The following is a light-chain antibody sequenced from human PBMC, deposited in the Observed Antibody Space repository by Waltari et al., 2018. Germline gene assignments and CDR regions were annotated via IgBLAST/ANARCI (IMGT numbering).Light chain of an antibody. V-gene: IGKV4-1*01. Sequence: DIVMTQSPDSLAVSLGERATIHCTSSQSILYSSNNQNYLAWYQQKPGQPPKLLIYWASTRESGVPDRFSGSGSGTDFTLTISSLQAEDVAVYYCQQYYSYQNTFGQGTKLEIK. CDR1: QSILYSSNNQNY. J-gene: IGKJ2*01. CDR2: WAS. CDR3: QQYYSYQNT.